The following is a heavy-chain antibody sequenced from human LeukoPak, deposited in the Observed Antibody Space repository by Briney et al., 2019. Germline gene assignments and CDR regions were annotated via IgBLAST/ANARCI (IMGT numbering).Heavy chain of an antibody. V-gene: IGHV4-34*12. J-gene: IGHJ5*02. CDR1: VGSLTGSY. CDR2: IIHSGST. CDR3: ARGLTWFDP. D-gene: IGHD6-19*01. Sequence: SETLSLTPALYVGSLTGSYWSWIPAPPGKGLGWIGEIIHSGSTKYNPSPQSRVTISVHTSKHQISLKPSSFTGADRAVDFGARGLTWFDPWGQETLVSVPS.